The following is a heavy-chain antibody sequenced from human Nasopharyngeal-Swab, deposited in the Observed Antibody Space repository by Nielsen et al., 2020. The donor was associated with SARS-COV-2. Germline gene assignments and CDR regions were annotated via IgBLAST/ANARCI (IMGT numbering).Heavy chain of an antibody. J-gene: IGHJ4*02. CDR3: ARLLEAGGTPLDY. Sequence: GESLKISCEASGFTFSTYWMSWVRQAPGKGLEWVANIRQDESEKYYVDSVKGRFTISRDNAKNSLFLQMNSLRVADTAVYYCARLLEAGGTPLDYWGQGTLVSVSS. CDR1: GFTFSTYW. CDR2: IRQDESEK. D-gene: IGHD6-25*01. V-gene: IGHV3-7*01.